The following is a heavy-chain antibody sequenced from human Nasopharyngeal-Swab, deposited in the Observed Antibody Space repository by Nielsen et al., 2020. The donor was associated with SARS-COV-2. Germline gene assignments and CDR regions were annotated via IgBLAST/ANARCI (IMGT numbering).Heavy chain of an antibody. CDR1: GGSISSYY. V-gene: IGHV4-4*07. D-gene: IGHD6-13*01. J-gene: IGHJ4*02. CDR3: ARGSLAAIPRSSWYFDY. Sequence: SETLSLTCTVSGGSISSYYWTWIRQPAGKGLEWIGRIYTSGSTNYNPSLKSRVSMSVDTSKNQFSLKLSSVTAADMAVYYCARGSLAAIPRSSWYFDYWGQRTLVTVSS. CDR2: IYTSGST.